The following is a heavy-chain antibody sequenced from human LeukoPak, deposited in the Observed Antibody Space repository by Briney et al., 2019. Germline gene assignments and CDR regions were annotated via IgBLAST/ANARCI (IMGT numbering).Heavy chain of an antibody. CDR1: GFTFSSYA. V-gene: IGHV3-23*01. Sequence: HPGGSLRLSCAASGFTFSSYAMSWVRQAPGKGLEWVSAITGSGGTTYYSDSVKGRFTISRDNSKSTLYLQMSSLRAEDTAVYYCARRNSGWPHDYWGQGTLVTVSS. CDR2: ITGSGGTT. D-gene: IGHD6-19*01. J-gene: IGHJ4*02. CDR3: ARRNSGWPHDY.